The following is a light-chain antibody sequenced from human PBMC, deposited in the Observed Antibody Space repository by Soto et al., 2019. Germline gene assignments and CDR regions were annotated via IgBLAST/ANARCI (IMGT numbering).Light chain of an antibody. V-gene: IGKV1-5*03. CDR2: KAS. CDR1: QSISSW. J-gene: IGKJ4*01. CDR3: QQYEAYPLT. Sequence: DIQLTQSPSTLSASVGDRVTITCRASQSISSWLAWYQQKPGKAPKLLVYKASSLESGVPSRFSGSGYGTDFPLTFSTLQPDDFATYYCQQYEAYPLTFGGGTKVEI.